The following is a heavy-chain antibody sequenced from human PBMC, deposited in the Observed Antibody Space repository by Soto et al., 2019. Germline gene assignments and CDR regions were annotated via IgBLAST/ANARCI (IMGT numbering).Heavy chain of an antibody. Sequence: QVQLVQSGAEVKKPGASVRVSCKTSGYTFINYGIPWVRQSPGQGLAWMGWLSAYNGDTSSAEKLQDRFNMTTDTATNTVYIELRSLTSDDSGVDYCACWSAILGGAGDVDVWGQGTMVIVSS. CDR3: ACWSAILGGAGDVDV. CDR2: LSAYNGDT. V-gene: IGHV1-18*01. CDR1: GYTFINYG. D-gene: IGHD1-26*01. J-gene: IGHJ3*01.